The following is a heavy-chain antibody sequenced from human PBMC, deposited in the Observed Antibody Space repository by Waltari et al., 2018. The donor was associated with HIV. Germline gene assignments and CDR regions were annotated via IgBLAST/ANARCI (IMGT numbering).Heavy chain of an antibody. D-gene: IGHD1-20*01. V-gene: IGHV4-39*02. CDR1: GDSIRSSTYY. J-gene: IGHJ4*02. CDR2: FHHSGST. Sequence: QLQLQESGPGLVKPSETLSLTCTVSGDSIRSSTYYLGWVRQPPGKGLEWIGSFHHSGSTCDNPSLMVRVTISVDTSNNQFSLKLTSVTAADTAVFYCAREWRATSWYQGGFDYWGQGTLVTVSS. CDR3: AREWRATSWYQGGFDY.